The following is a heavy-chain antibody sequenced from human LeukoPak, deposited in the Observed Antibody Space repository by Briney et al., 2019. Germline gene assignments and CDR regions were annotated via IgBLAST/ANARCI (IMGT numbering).Heavy chain of an antibody. Sequence: PSETLSLTCTVSGVSISSYYWSWIRQPPGKGLEWIGYIYYSGSTNYNPSLKSRVTISVDTSKNQFSLKLSSVTAADTAVYYCARDRKIAARQGWFDPWGQGTLVTVSS. CDR3: ARDRKIAARQGWFDP. CDR1: GVSISSYY. V-gene: IGHV4-59*01. J-gene: IGHJ5*02. CDR2: IYYSGST. D-gene: IGHD6-6*01.